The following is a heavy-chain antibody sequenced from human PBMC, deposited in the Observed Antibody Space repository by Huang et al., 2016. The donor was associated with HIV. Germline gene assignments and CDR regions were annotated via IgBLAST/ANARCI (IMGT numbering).Heavy chain of an antibody. J-gene: IGHJ3*01. Sequence: QVRLVESGGGVVQPGASLTLSCSASGFPFSAYGMDWVRQAPGKGLDGVSFIRYDGNNDYLIGSVKGRFTISRDNSNNTLYLRMNSLRPEDTAVYYCVKERGSSRARSSFDFWGQGTSVIVSS. V-gene: IGHV3-30*02. CDR3: VKERGSSRARSSFDF. CDR2: IRYDGNND. D-gene: IGHD6-13*01. CDR1: GFPFSAYG.